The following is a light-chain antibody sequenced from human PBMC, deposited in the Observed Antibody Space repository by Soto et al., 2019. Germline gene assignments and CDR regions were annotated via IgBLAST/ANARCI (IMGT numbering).Light chain of an antibody. CDR1: QSISSW. CDR2: KAS. V-gene: IGKV1-5*03. Sequence: DIQMTQSPSTLSASVGDRVTITCRASQSISSWLAWYQQKPGKAPKLLIYKASSLESGVPSRFSGSGYGTEFTLTIGSLQRDDFATYYCQQYDTHLWTFGQGAKVEIK. CDR3: QQYDTHLWT. J-gene: IGKJ1*01.